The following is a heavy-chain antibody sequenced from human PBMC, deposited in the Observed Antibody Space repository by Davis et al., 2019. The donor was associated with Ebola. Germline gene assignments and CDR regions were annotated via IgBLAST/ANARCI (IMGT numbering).Heavy chain of an antibody. V-gene: IGHV3-23*01. J-gene: IGHJ1*01. Sequence: GESLKISCTDSVITFSSYAMTWVRQAPGKGLEWVSAISGSGGSTYYADSVKGRFTISRDNSKKTLYLQMNSLRAEDTAVYYCAKDLWGYCSGGSCYSGYFQHWGQGTLVTVSS. CDR1: VITFSSYA. D-gene: IGHD2-15*01. CDR2: ISGSGGST. CDR3: AKDLWGYCSGGSCYSGYFQH.